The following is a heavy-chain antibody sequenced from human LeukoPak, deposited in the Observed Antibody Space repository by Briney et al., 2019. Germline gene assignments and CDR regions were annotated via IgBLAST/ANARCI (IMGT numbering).Heavy chain of an antibody. CDR1: GYNFINYA. CDR2: INPSGGST. V-gene: IGHV1-46*01. CDR3: ARGVGFGEFSSGKPDY. D-gene: IGHD3-10*01. Sequence: ASVKVSCKASGYNFINYAMNWVRQAPGQGLEWMGIINPSGGSTSYAQKFQGRVTMTRDTSTSTVYMELSSLRSEDTAVYYCARGVGFGEFSSGKPDYWGQGTLVTVSS. J-gene: IGHJ4*02.